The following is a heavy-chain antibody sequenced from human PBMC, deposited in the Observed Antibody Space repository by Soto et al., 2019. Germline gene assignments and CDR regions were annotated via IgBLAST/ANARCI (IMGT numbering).Heavy chain of an antibody. CDR1: GFTFSSYG. CDR2: ISGRGLTT. D-gene: IGHD5-12*01. V-gene: IGHV3-23*01. CDR3: AKEGATSLYYFDY. J-gene: IGHJ4*02. Sequence: EVQLLESGGGLVQPGGSLGLSCAASGFTFSSYGMSWVRQAPGKGLEWVSTISGRGLTTYLADSVKGRFTISRDNSKSTLHLQMNSLRAEDTAVYYCAKEGATSLYYFDYWGQGTLVSVSS.